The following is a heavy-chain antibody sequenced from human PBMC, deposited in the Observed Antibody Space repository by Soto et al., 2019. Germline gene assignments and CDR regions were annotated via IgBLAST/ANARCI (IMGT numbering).Heavy chain of an antibody. V-gene: IGHV1-58*01. D-gene: IGHD2-2*01. CDR1: GFTFTSSA. CDR2: IVVGSGNT. Sequence: ASVKVSCKESGFTFTSSAVQWVRQARRQRLEWIGWIVVGSGNTNYAQKFQERVTITRDMSTSTAYMELSSLRSEDTAVYYCAAAEDLGYCSSTSCPVAKYYYYGMDVWGQGTTVTVSS. CDR3: AAAEDLGYCSSTSCPVAKYYYYGMDV. J-gene: IGHJ6*02.